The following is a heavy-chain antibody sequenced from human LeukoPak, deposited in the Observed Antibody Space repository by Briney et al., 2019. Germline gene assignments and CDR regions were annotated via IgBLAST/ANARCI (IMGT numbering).Heavy chain of an antibody. Sequence: GGSLRLSCAASGFTFSDTWMHWVRQVPGKGLVWVSRIRSDGSDARYAESVKGRFTISRDNSKNTLYLQMNSLRADDTAVYYCARETPQSSSWTAFDYWGQGTLVTVSS. CDR2: IRSDGSDA. J-gene: IGHJ4*02. CDR3: ARETPQSSSWTAFDY. CDR1: GFTFSDTW. D-gene: IGHD6-13*01. V-gene: IGHV3-74*01.